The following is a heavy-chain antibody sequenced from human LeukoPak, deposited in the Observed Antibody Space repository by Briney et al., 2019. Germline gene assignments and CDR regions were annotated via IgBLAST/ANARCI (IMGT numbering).Heavy chain of an antibody. CDR1: GGSFSGYY. V-gene: IGHV4-34*01. D-gene: IGHD3-9*01. CDR2: INHSGGT. CDR3: ARGPRYYDILTGYVVGYFQH. Sequence: PSETLSLTCAVYGGSFSGYYWSWIRQPPGKGLEWIGEINHSGGTNYNPSLKSRVTISVDTSKNQFSLKLSSVTAADTAVYYCARGPRYYDILTGYVVGYFQHWGQGTLVTVSS. J-gene: IGHJ1*01.